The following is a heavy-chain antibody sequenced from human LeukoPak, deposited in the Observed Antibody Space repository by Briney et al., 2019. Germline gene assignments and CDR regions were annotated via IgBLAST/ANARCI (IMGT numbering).Heavy chain of an antibody. CDR2: IGSDGKT. Sequence: GGSLRLFCEASGFPFSSYAMTWVRQAPGKGLGWVSSIGSDGKTHYSESVKGRFVISRDNFGGMVFLQLNSLRVEDTALYYCARDLHYYVAMDLWGQGTTVTVSS. D-gene: IGHD3-10*02. CDR3: ARDLHYYVAMDL. CDR1: GFPFSSYA. V-gene: IGHV3-23*01. J-gene: IGHJ6*02.